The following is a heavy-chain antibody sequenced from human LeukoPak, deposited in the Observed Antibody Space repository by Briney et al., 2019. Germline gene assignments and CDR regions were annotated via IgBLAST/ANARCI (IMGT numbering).Heavy chain of an antibody. V-gene: IGHV4-59*11. D-gene: IGHD6-6*01. J-gene: IGHJ4*02. CDR3: ARARYSSSPFDY. CDR2: IYDSGST. CDR1: GGSISSHY. Sequence: SETLSLTCTVSGGSISSHYWSWIREPPGEGLEWIGYIYDSGSTNYKPSLKSRVTISVDTSKNQFSLKLSSVTAADTALYYCARARYSSSPFDYWGQGTLVTVSS.